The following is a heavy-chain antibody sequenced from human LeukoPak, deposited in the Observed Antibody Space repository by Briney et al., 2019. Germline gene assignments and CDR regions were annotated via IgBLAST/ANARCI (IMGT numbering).Heavy chain of an antibody. J-gene: IGHJ4*02. CDR1: GGTFSSYA. Sequence: SVKVSCKASGGTFSSYAISWVRQAPGQGLEWMGGTIPIFGTADYAQKFQGRVTITADESTTTAYMELSSLTSEDTAVYYCARDPSMVRGENTPYFDYWGQGTLVTVSS. CDR3: ARDPSMVRGENTPYFDY. CDR2: TIPIFGTA. V-gene: IGHV1-69*13. D-gene: IGHD3-10*01.